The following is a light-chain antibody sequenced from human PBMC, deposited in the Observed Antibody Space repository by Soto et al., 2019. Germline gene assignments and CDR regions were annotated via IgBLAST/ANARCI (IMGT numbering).Light chain of an antibody. V-gene: IGKV1-5*01. CDR3: QQYYSYST. Sequence: DIQMTQSPSTLSASVGDRVTITCRASQSVSDWVAWYQQKPGKAPSLLIYDASSLKFGVPSRFSGSGSGTAFTLTINSLQADDSATYYCQQYYSYSTFGLGTNV. CDR2: DAS. CDR1: QSVSDW. J-gene: IGKJ1*01.